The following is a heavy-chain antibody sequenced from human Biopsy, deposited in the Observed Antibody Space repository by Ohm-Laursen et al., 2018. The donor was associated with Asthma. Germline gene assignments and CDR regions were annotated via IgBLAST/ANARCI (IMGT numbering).Heavy chain of an antibody. CDR2: ISVYNGNT. CDR3: ARAMDYSQDYGLDF. CDR1: GYTFNSAG. D-gene: IGHD3/OR15-3a*01. Sequence: SVKVSCKTSGYTFNSAGITWVRQAPGQGLEWMGWISVYNGNTKVAQKLQDRVTMITDTSTSTAYMGLRSLRSDDTAVCFCARAMDYSQDYGLDFWGQGTTVTVS. V-gene: IGHV1-18*01. J-gene: IGHJ6*02.